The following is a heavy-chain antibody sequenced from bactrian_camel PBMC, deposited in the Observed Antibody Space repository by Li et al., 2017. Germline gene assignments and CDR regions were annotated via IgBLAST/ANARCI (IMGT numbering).Heavy chain of an antibody. V-gene: IGHV3S11*01. J-gene: IGHJ4*01. CDR2: IAGDKDNSRT. Sequence: VQLVESGGGLVQPGGSLRLSCAASGFTFSDYTMTWVRQAPGKGLEWVSMIAGDKDNSRTYGLDSVKGRFIISRDNAKNTVYLDMNRLTSEDTALYYCVTEGFTHWARGPRSPSP. D-gene: IGHD1*01. CDR1: GFTFSDYT.